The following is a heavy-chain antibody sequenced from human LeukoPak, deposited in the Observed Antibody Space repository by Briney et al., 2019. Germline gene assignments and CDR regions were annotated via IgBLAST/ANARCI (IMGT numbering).Heavy chain of an antibody. CDR2: INPDSRDT. Sequence: ASVKVSCKASGYTFTDYYIHWVRQTPGQGVEWMGWINPDSRDTTYAQKFQGRVIMTRDTSISTGFMELNSLTSDDTAVYYCAREPTTTPPTFDPFDIWGQGTMVTVSS. D-gene: IGHD1-26*01. V-gene: IGHV1-2*02. CDR1: GYTFTDYY. CDR3: AREPTTTPPTFDPFDI. J-gene: IGHJ3*02.